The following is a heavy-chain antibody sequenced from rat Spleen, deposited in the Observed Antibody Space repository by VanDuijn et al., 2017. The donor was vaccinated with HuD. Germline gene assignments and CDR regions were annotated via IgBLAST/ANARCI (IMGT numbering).Heavy chain of an antibody. D-gene: IGHD5-1*01. CDR1: GFSLTSNG. CDR3: ARGGELDWFAY. V-gene: IGHV2S12*01. Sequence: QVQLKESGPGLVQPSQTLSLTCTVSGFSLTSNGVSWVRQPPGKGLEWIAAISSGGSTHYNSALKSRLSISRDTSKSQVFLKMNSLQTEDTATYYCARGGELDWFAYWGQGTLVTVSS. CDR2: ISSGGST. J-gene: IGHJ3*01.